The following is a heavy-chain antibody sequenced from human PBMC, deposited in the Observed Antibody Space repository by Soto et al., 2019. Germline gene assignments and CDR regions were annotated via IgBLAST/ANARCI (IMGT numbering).Heavy chain of an antibody. CDR3: ARGYYYDSSGSFDY. J-gene: IGHJ4*02. V-gene: IGHV3-48*01. Sequence: LSCAASGFTFSSYSMNWVRQAPGKGLEWVSYISSSSSTIYYEDSVKGRFTISRDNATNSLYLQMNSLRAEDTAVYYCARGYYYDSSGSFDYWGQGTLVTVSS. CDR1: GFTFSSYS. CDR2: ISSSSSTI. D-gene: IGHD3-22*01.